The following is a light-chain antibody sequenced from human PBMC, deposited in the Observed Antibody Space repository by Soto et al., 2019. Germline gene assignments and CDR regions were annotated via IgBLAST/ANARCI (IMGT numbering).Light chain of an antibody. V-gene: IGLV2-14*01. CDR2: DVR. J-gene: IGLJ3*02. CDR3: SSYTSSSTCWV. Sequence: QAVVTQPASVSGSPGQTITISCSGTSSDVGGYNYVSWYQLHPGKAPKLMIYDVRNRPSGVSNRFSGSKSGNTASLTITGLQAEDEADYYCSSYTSSSTCWVLGGGTKVTVL. CDR1: SSDVGGYNY.